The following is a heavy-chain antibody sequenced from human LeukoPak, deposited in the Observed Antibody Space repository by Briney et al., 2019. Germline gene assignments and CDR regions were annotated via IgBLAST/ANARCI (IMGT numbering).Heavy chain of an antibody. V-gene: IGHV1-18*01. J-gene: IGHJ4*02. CDR2: ISAYNGNT. Sequence: ASVKVSCKASGYTFTSYGISWVRQAPGQGLEWMGWISAYNGNTNYAQKLQGRVTMTTDTSTSTAYMELRSLRSDDTAVYYCARVKVYCSGGSCYQDYWGQGTLVTVSS. CDR1: GYTFTSYG. D-gene: IGHD2-15*01. CDR3: ARVKVYCSGGSCYQDY.